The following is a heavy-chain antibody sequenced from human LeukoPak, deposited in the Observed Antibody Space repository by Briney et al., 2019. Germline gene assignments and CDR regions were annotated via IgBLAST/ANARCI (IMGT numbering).Heavy chain of an antibody. Sequence: GGSLRLSCAASGFTFSSYGLSWVRQAPGKGLEWVSAISDSGSDTYYTDSVKGRFAISKDNSKNTLYLQMNSLRAEDTAVYYCAKRVPYSSSSVYFDSWGQGTLVTVSS. CDR1: GFTFSSYG. V-gene: IGHV3-23*01. J-gene: IGHJ4*02. CDR2: ISDSGSDT. CDR3: AKRVPYSSSSVYFDS. D-gene: IGHD6-6*01.